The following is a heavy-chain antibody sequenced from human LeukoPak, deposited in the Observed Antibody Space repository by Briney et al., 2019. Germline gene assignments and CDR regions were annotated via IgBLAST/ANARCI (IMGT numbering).Heavy chain of an antibody. V-gene: IGHV3-23*01. D-gene: IGHD1-7*01. J-gene: IGHJ6*02. CDR2: ISSTGATT. Sequence: PGGSLRLSCAASGFTLTNYAMNWVRQAPGKGLEWVSCISSTGATTYYAGSVKGRFTISRDNSKNTLYLQMNSLRVEDTAVYYCAKDLRGNYFYQYGMDVWGQGTTVIVS. CDR3: AKDLRGNYFYQYGMDV. CDR1: GFTLTNYA.